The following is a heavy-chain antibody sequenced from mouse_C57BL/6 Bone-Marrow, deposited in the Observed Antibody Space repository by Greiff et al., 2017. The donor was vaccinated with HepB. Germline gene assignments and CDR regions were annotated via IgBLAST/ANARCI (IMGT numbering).Heavy chain of an antibody. CDR1: GYTFTSYW. V-gene: IGHV1-50*01. Sequence: QVQLQQPGAELVKPGASVKLSCKASGYTFTSYWMQWVKQRPGQGLEWIGDIDPSDSYTNYNQKFKGKATLTVDTSSSTAYMQLSSLTSEDSAVYYCASYYSNYWVYAMDYWGQGTSVTVSS. CDR3: ASYYSNYWVYAMDY. D-gene: IGHD2-5*01. J-gene: IGHJ4*01. CDR2: IDPSDSYT.